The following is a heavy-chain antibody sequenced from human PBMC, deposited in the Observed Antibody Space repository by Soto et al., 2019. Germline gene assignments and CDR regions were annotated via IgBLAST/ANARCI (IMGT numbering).Heavy chain of an antibody. D-gene: IGHD2-2*01. J-gene: IGHJ6*02. CDR2: IYDSGST. Sequence: PGGSLRLSCAASGFTFRNYAMNWVRQPPGKGLEWIGYIYDSGSTNYNPSLKCRVTISVDTSKNQFSLKVSSVTAADTAMYYCERLGGYCSGTSCHGYYAMDVWGQGTTVTVSS. CDR1: GFTFRNYA. CDR3: ERLGGYCSGTSCHGYYAMDV. V-gene: IGHV4-59*08.